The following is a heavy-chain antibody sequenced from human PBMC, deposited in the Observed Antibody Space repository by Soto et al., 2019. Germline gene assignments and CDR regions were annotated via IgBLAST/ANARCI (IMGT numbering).Heavy chain of an antibody. CDR2: ISWDGGST. J-gene: IGHJ3*01. CDR1: GFTFDDYT. Sequence: GGSLRLSCAASGFTFDDYTMRRVRQAPGKGLEWVSLISWDGGSTYYADSVKGRFTISRDNSKNSLYLQMNSLRTEDTALYYCAKDMPTRGPDWGQGTMVTVSS. V-gene: IGHV3-43*01. CDR3: AKDMPTRGPD. D-gene: IGHD5-12*01.